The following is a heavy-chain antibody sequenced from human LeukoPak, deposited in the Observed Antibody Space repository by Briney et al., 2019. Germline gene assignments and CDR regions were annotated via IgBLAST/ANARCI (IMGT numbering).Heavy chain of an antibody. CDR1: GGSISSYY. J-gene: IGHJ4*02. D-gene: IGHD6-13*01. V-gene: IGHV4-59*01. Sequence: SETLSLACTVSGGSISSYYWNWIRQPPGKGLEWIGYIYYSGTTNYNPSLKSRVTISVDTSKNQFSLKLSSVTAADTAVYYCARGVYIAAAQYGYWGQGTLITVSS. CDR3: ARGVYIAAAQYGY. CDR2: IYYSGTT.